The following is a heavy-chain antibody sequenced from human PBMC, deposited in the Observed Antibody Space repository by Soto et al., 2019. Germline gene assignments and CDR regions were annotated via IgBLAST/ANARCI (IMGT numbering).Heavy chain of an antibody. D-gene: IGHD2-15*01. J-gene: IGHJ5*02. Sequence: PGGSLRLSCAASGFTFSDYYMSWIRQAPGKGLEWVSYISSSISYTNYADSVKGRFTISRDNAKNSLYLQMNSLRAEDTAVYYCARDRGGGYCSGGSCYDLFDPWGQGTRVTVSS. CDR3: ARDRGGGYCSGGSCYDLFDP. V-gene: IGHV3-11*06. CDR1: GFTFSDYY. CDR2: ISSSISYT.